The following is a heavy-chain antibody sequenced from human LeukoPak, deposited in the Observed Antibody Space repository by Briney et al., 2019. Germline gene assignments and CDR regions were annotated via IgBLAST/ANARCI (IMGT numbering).Heavy chain of an antibody. Sequence: SETLSLTCTVSGGSISSSSYYWGWIRQPPGKGLEWIGSIYYSGSTYYNPSLKSRVTISVDTSKNQFSLKLSSVTAADTAVYYCANYYDSSGYYFDYWGRGTLVTVSS. CDR3: ANYYDSSGYYFDY. CDR1: GGSISSSSYY. J-gene: IGHJ4*02. V-gene: IGHV4-39*01. CDR2: IYYSGST. D-gene: IGHD3-22*01.